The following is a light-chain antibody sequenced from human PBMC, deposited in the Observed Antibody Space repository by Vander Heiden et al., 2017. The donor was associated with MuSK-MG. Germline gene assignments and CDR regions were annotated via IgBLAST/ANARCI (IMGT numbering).Light chain of an antibody. CDR3: CSYAGSSTPYV. Sequence: QSALTQTATVYGSPGKSITISCTGTSSDGGSYNRVSWYQKHPAKAPKLMIYEGSKRPSGVSHRFSGSKSGNTASLTIAGLQAEDEADYYCCSYAGSSTPYVFGTGTKVTVL. J-gene: IGLJ1*01. CDR1: SSDGGSYNR. V-gene: IGLV2-23*01. CDR2: EGS.